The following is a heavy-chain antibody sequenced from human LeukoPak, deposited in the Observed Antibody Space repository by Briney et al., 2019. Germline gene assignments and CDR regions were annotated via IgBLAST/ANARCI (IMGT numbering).Heavy chain of an antibody. D-gene: IGHD5-18*01. CDR2: IYSGGTT. Sequence: GGSLRLSCAPSGFTVSDNYMTWVRQAPGKGLEWVSVIYSGGTTYYADSVKGRFTISRDNSQNALYLQMNSLRVEDTAVYYCARGRAGYSFAYDSWGPGTLLTVSS. CDR3: ARGRAGYSFAYDS. CDR1: GFTVSDNY. V-gene: IGHV3-53*01. J-gene: IGHJ5*01.